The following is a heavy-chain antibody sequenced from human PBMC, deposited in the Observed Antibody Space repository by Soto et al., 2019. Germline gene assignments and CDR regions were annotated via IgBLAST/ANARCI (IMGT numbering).Heavy chain of an antibody. CDR2: IWYDGSNK. J-gene: IGHJ4*02. CDR3: ARVDRDYGDYDGGVDY. Sequence: QVQLVESGGGVVQPGRSLRLSCAASGFTFSSYGMHWVRQAPGKGLEWVAVIWYDGSNKYYADSVKGRFTISRDKSKNTLYLQMNSLGAEDTAVYYCARVDRDYGDYDGGVDYWGQGTLVTVSS. CDR1: GFTFSSYG. V-gene: IGHV3-33*01. D-gene: IGHD4-17*01.